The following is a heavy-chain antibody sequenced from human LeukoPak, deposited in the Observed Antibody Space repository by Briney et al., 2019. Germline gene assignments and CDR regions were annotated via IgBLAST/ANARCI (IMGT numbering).Heavy chain of an antibody. CDR3: AKDFAVAGTGGPFDY. CDR1: GFTFSTYA. D-gene: IGHD6-19*01. CDR2: IGGSGGST. J-gene: IGHJ4*02. V-gene: IGHV3-23*01. Sequence: GGSLRLSCAASGFTFSTYAMSWVRQAPGKGLEWVSAIGGSGGSTYYADSVKGRFTISRDNSKNTLYLQMNSLRAEDTAVYYCAKDFAVAGTGGPFDYWGQGTLVTVSS.